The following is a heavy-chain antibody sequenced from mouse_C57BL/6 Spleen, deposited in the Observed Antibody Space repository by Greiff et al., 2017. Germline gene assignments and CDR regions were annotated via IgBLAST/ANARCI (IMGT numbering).Heavy chain of an antibody. D-gene: IGHD1-1*01. J-gene: IGHJ2*01. V-gene: IGHV1-82*01. Sequence: QVQLQQSGPELVKPGASVKISCKASGYAFSSSWMNWVKQRPGKGLEWIGRIYPGDGDTNYNGQFKGKATLTADKTSSTAYMQLSSLTSEDSAVYFCARGGFITTVVASDYWGQGTTLTVSS. CDR3: ARGGFITTVVASDY. CDR2: IYPGDGDT. CDR1: GYAFSSSW.